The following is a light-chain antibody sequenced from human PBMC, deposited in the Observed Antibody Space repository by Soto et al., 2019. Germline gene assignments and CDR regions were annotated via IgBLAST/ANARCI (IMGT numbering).Light chain of an antibody. CDR1: QGISTY. Sequence: AIQLTQPPSSLSASVGERGTITCRASQGISTYLAWYQQKPGKAPKLLIYDASSLESGVPSRFSGSGSGTNFTLTISSLQPEDFATYYCQQANSFPITFGQGTRLEIK. CDR3: QQANSFPIT. J-gene: IGKJ5*01. CDR2: DAS. V-gene: IGKV1-13*02.